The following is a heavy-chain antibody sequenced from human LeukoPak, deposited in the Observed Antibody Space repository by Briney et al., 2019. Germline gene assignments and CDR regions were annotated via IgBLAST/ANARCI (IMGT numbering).Heavy chain of an antibody. CDR2: ITPYNGNT. J-gene: IGHJ4*02. V-gene: IGHV1-18*01. CDR1: GYTFTGYG. CDR3: ARVCHWDADNTRGDPVDY. Sequence: ASVKVSCKSSGYTFTGYGITWVRQAPGQGLEWMGWITPYNGNTNYAQKLQGRVTMTTDTSASTAYMELRSLTSDDTAVYYCARVCHWDADNTRGDPVDYWGQGTLVTVSS. D-gene: IGHD1-1*01.